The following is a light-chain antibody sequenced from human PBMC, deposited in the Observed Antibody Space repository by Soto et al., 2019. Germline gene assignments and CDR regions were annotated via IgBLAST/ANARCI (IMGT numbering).Light chain of an antibody. CDR1: EDISCS. Sequence: DSQMTLSQSAVAASVGDRVTITCRATEDISCSLSWQQQTPEKAPNLLIDSASTASGGLPSSCSGSGSATDITLTISILHHEDSVYYYCQHCNSHSEAFGQGSKVDIK. J-gene: IGKJ1*01. V-gene: IGKV1-12*01. CDR2: SAS. CDR3: QHCNSHSEA.